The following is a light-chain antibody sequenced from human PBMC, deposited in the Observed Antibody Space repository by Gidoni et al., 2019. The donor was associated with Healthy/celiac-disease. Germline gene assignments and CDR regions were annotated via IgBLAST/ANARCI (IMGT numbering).Light chain of an antibody. CDR1: QSISSF. CDR2: AAS. CDR3: QQSFSTPWT. V-gene: IGKV1-39*01. J-gene: IGKJ1*01. Sequence: DIQMTQSPSSLSASVGDRVTITCRASQSISSFLNWYQQKPVKATKLLIYAASSLQSGVPSRFGGRGSGTDFTLTISSLQPDDFAPYSCQQSFSTPWTFXQXTKVEIK.